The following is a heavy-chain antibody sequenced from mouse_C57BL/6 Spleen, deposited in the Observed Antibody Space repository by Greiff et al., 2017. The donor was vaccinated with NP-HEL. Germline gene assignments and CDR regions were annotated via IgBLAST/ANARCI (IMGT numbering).Heavy chain of an antibody. J-gene: IGHJ2*01. V-gene: IGHV1-50*01. CDR2: IDPSDSYT. CDR1: GYTFTSYW. CDR3: ARRSSTVVATDYFDY. D-gene: IGHD1-1*01. Sequence: QVQLQQPGAELVKPGASVKLSCKASGYTFTSYWMQWVKQRPGQGLEWIGEIDPSDSYTNYNQKFKGKATLTVDTSSSTAYMQLSSLTSEDSAVYYCARRSSTVVATDYFDYWGQGTTLTVSS.